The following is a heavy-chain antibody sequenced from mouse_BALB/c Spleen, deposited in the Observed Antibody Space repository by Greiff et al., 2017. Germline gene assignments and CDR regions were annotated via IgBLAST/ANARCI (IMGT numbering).Heavy chain of an antibody. D-gene: IGHD1-1*01. CDR3: ALPYYGSSYRYFDV. CDR2: IDPANGNT. CDR1: GFNIKDTY. J-gene: IGHJ1*01. V-gene: IGHV14-3*02. Sequence: EVQRVESGAELVKPGASVKLSCTASGFNIKDTYMHWVKQRPEQGLEWIGRIDPANGNTKYDPKFQGKATITADTSSNTAYLQLSSLTSEDTAVYYCALPYYGSSYRYFDVWGAGTTVTVSS.